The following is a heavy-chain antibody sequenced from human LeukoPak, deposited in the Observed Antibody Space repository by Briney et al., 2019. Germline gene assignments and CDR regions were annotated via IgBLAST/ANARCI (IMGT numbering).Heavy chain of an antibody. CDR2: IIPIFGTA. V-gene: IGHV1-69*05. CDR1: GGTFSSYA. J-gene: IGHJ6*03. CDR3: ARAIFGVVINYYYYYMDV. D-gene: IGHD3-3*01. Sequence: SVKVSCKASGGTFSSYAISWVRQAPGQGLEWMGGIIPIFGTANYAQKFQGRVTITTDESTSTAYMELSSLRPEDTAVYYCARAIFGVVINYYYYYMDVWGKGTTVTVSS.